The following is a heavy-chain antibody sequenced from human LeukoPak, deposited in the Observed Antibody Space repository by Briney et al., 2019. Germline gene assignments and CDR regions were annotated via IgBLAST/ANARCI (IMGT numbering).Heavy chain of an antibody. V-gene: IGHV1-18*01. CDR2: ISAYNGNT. D-gene: IGHD3-22*01. CDR3: VRSDGSGYYPRTLDY. CDR1: GYTFTSYG. J-gene: IGHJ4*02. Sequence: ASVKVSCKTSGYTFTSYGISWVRQAPGQGLEWMGWISAYNGNTNYAQKLQGRVTMTTDTSTSTAYMELRSLRSDDTAVYYCVRSDGSGYYPRTLDYWGQGALVTVSS.